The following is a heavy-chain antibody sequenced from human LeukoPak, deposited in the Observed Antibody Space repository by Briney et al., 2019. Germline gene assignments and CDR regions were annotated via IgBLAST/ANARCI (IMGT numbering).Heavy chain of an antibody. CDR1: GYSFMTHW. J-gene: IGHJ3*02. CDR3: ARGYYYDSSGYPHGAFDI. D-gene: IGHD3-22*01. V-gene: IGHV5-51*01. Sequence: GESLKISCQASGYSFMTHWIGWVRPMPRKGLEWMAIIYPGDSDTKYSPSFQGQVTISADKSISTAYLQWSSLKASDTAMYYCARGYYYDSSGYPHGAFDIWGQGTMVTVSS. CDR2: IYPGDSDT.